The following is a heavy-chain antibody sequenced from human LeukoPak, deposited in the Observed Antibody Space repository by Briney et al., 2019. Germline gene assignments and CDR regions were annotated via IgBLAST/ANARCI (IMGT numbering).Heavy chain of an antibody. CDR2: TNPNSGGT. D-gene: IGHD6-19*01. CDR3: ARAPSSGWPYYYYYYMDV. V-gene: IGHV1-2*02. CDR1: GYTFTGYY. Sequence: ASVRVSCKASGYTFTGYYMHWVRQAPGQGLEWMGWTNPNSGGTNYAQKFQGRVTMTRDTSISTAYMELSRLRSDDTAVYYCARAPSSGWPYYYYYYMDVWGKGTTVTVSS. J-gene: IGHJ6*03.